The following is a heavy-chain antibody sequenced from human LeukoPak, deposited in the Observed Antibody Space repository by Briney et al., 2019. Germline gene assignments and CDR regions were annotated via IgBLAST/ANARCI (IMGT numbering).Heavy chain of an antibody. D-gene: IGHD3-16*02. Sequence: GESLKISCKGSGYSFTTYWIGWVRQMPWKGLEWMGIIYPGDSHTRYSPSFQGQVTISADKSITTTYLQWSSLEASDTAMYYCARMIGLGEVSPYFDYWGQGSLVTVSS. J-gene: IGHJ4*02. CDR3: ARMIGLGEVSPYFDY. V-gene: IGHV5-51*01. CDR1: GYSFTTYW. CDR2: IYPGDSHT.